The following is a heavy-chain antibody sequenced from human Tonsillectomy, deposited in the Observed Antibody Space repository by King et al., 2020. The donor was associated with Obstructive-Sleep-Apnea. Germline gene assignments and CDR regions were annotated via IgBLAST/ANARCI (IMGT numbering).Heavy chain of an antibody. D-gene: IGHD6-13*01. Sequence: VQLVESGGGLVKAEGSLRLSCAASEFTFSNAWMSWVRQVPGKGLEWVGRIITKTDGASTDYAAPGKGRFIISRDDSKNTLYLQMNSLKIEDTAVYYCTRGSAAAYFDYWGQGTLVTVSS. J-gene: IGHJ4*02. CDR3: TRGSAAAYFDY. CDR1: EFTFSNAW. V-gene: IGHV3-15*01. CDR2: IITKTDGAST.